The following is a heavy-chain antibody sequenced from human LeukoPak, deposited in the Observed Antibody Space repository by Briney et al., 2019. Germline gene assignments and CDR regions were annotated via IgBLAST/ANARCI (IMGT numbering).Heavy chain of an antibody. V-gene: IGHV3-23*01. D-gene: IGHD1-1*01. CDR3: AKDQSGTTP. Sequence: GSLRLSCATSGFTFVDYGLSWVRRAPGKGLEWVSHITGSGASTYYVDSVKGRFTISRDNSKNTLYLQMNSLRAEDTAVYYCAKDQSGTTPWGQGTLVTVSS. CDR2: ITGSGAST. J-gene: IGHJ5*02. CDR1: GFTFVDYG.